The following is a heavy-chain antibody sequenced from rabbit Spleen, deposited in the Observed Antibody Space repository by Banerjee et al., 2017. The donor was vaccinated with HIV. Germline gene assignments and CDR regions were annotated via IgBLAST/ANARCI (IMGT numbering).Heavy chain of an antibody. CDR1: GFSFSLSYW. D-gene: IGHD8-1*01. Sequence: QSLEESGGDLVKPGASLTLTCKASGFSFSLSYWICWVRQAPGKGLEWIACVATDNGVTVYANWAKGQFTISKTSSTTATLQMTSLTAADTATYFCARDAGTSFSTYGMDLWGQGTLVTVS. CDR3: ARDAGTSFSTYGMDL. V-gene: IGHV1S40*01. CDR2: VATDNGVT. J-gene: IGHJ6*01.